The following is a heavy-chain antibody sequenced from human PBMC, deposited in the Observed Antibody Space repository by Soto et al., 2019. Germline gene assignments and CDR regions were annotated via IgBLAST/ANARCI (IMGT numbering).Heavy chain of an antibody. Sequence: ASVKVSCKASGDPFTGYSIHWVRQAPGQGLEWMGWINPISGGTNYAQKFQGRVTMTRDTSISTAYMERSRLGSDDTAVYYCAREPVGYCTNGVCYTMDYWGQGTLVTVSS. J-gene: IGHJ4*02. V-gene: IGHV1-2*02. CDR2: INPISGGT. CDR1: GDPFTGYS. CDR3: AREPVGYCTNGVCYTMDY. D-gene: IGHD2-8*01.